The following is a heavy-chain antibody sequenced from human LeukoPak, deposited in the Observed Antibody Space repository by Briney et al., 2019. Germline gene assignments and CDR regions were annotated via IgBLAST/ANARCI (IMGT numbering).Heavy chain of an antibody. J-gene: IGHJ3*02. CDR3: ARTYSSSWYYAFDI. V-gene: IGHV4-39*01. CDR1: GGSISSSSYY. CDR2: IYYSGST. Sequence: PSETLSLTCTVSGGSISSSSYYWGWIRQPPGKGLEWIGSIYYSGSTYYNPSLKSRVTISVDTSKNQFSLKPSSVTAADTAVYYCARTYSSSWYYAFDIWGQGTMVTVSS. D-gene: IGHD6-13*01.